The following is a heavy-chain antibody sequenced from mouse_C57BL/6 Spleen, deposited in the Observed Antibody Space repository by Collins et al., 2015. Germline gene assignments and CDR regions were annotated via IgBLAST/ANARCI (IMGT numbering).Heavy chain of an antibody. J-gene: IGHJ3*01. D-gene: IGHD2-3*01. Sequence: YNEKFKSKATLTVDKSSSTAYMQLSSLTSEDSAVYYCARRDDGYYGAWFAYWGQGTLVTVSA. CDR3: ARRDDGYYGAWFAY. V-gene: IGHV1-53*01.